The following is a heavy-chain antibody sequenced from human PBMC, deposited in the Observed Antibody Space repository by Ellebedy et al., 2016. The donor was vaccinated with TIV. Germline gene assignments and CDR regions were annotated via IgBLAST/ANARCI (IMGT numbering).Heavy chain of an antibody. V-gene: IGHV3-23*01. CDR2: ISGSGGST. D-gene: IGHD6-19*01. Sequence: GGSLRLXXAASGFTFSSYAMSWVRQAPGKGLEWVSAISGSGGSTYYADSVKGRFTISRDNSKNTLYLQMNSLRAEDTAVYYCARGGYSSGWYADYWGQGTLVTVSS. CDR3: ARGGYSSGWYADY. CDR1: GFTFSSYA. J-gene: IGHJ4*02.